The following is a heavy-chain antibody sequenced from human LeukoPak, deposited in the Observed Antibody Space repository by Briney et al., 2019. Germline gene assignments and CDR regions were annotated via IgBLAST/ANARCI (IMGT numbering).Heavy chain of an antibody. Sequence: GGSLRLSCAASGFTVSSNYMTWVRQAPGKGLDWVSAIYSGRTTYYADSVKGRFTISRDDSKNTLYLQMHSLRAEDTAIYCTRDLFDWGQGALVTVSS. V-gene: IGHV3-66*01. D-gene: IGHD3-10*02. J-gene: IGHJ4*02. CDR1: GFTVSSNY. CDR2: IYSGRTT. CDR3: TRDLFD.